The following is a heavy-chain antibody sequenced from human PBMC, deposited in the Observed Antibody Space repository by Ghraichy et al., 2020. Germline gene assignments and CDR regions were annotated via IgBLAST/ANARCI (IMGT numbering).Heavy chain of an antibody. CDR1: GGSMSGTTFI. Sequence: SETLSLTCTVSGGSMSGTTFIWGWVRQPPGKGLEWIGSVSYSGNIQYNPSLKNRVTVSVDTSKNQFSLRLSSVTAPDTAVYYCARHNVRSASNPFDPWGQGTLVTVSS. CDR3: ARHNVRSASNPFDP. D-gene: IGHD6-25*01. CDR2: VSYSGNI. V-gene: IGHV4-39*01. J-gene: IGHJ5*02.